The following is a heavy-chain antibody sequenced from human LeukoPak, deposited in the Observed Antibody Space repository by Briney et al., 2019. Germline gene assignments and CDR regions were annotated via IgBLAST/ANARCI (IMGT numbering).Heavy chain of an antibody. V-gene: IGHV1-69*02. D-gene: IGHD2-21*02. CDR1: GGTFSSYT. CDR3: ATLPSSYCGGDCYPRV. CDR2: IIPILGIA. J-gene: IGHJ4*02. Sequence: SVKVSCKASGGTFSSYTISRVRQAPGQGLEWMGRIIPILGIANYAQKFQGRVTITADKSTSTAYMELSSLRSEDTAVSYCATLPSSYCGGDCYPRVWGQGTLVTVSS.